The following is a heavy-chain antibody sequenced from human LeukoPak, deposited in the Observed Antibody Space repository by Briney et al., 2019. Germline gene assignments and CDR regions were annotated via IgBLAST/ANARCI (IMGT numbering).Heavy chain of an antibody. D-gene: IGHD3-22*01. J-gene: IGHJ4*02. CDR2: IIPILGIA. CDR3: AFDYYDSSGYSDY. Sequence: SVKVSCKASGGTFSSYTISWVRQAPGQGLEWMGRIIPILGIANYAQKFQGRVTITADKSTSIAYMGLSSLRSEDTAVYYCAFDYYDSSGYSDYWGQGTLVTVSS. CDR1: GGTFSSYT. V-gene: IGHV1-69*02.